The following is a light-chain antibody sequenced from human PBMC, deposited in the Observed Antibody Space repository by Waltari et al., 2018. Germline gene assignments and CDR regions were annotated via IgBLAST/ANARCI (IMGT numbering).Light chain of an antibody. CDR1: TSDVGSYDL. J-gene: IGLJ1*01. CDR3: CSYAGRGTYV. Sequence: QSALTQPASVSGTPGHSITISCSGTTSDVGSYDLVSWYQQHPGEAPKLLICEVFKRPPDTSSRFSGAKSGSTASLTISGLQPEDEADYYCCSYAGRGTYVFGSGTKVTVL. V-gene: IGLV2-23*02. CDR2: EVF.